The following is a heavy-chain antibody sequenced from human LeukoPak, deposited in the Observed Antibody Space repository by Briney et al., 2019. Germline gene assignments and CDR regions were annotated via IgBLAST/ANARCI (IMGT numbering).Heavy chain of an antibody. V-gene: IGHV4-59*01. CDR3: ARTSGSYMAFDY. CDR1: GGSFSGYY. Sequence: KPSETLSLTCAVYGGSFSGYYWSWIRQPPGKGLEWIGYIYYSGSTNYNPSLKSRVTISVDTSKNQFSLKLSSVTAADTAVYYCARTSGSYMAFDYWGQGTLVTVSS. J-gene: IGHJ4*02. D-gene: IGHD1-26*01. CDR2: IYYSGST.